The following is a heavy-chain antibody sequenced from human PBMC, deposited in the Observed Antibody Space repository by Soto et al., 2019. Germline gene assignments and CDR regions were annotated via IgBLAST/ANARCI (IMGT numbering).Heavy chain of an antibody. J-gene: IGHJ6*02. CDR2: IRSKANSYAT. CDR3: TSPMSRLAVAGIYYYYGMDV. V-gene: IGHV3-73*01. D-gene: IGHD6-19*01. Sequence: GGSLRLSCAASGFTFSGSAMHWVRQASGKGLEWVGRIRSKANSYATAYAASVKGRFTISRDDSKNTAYLQMNSLKTEDTAVYYCTSPMSRLAVAGIYYYYGMDVWGQGTTVTVSS. CDR1: GFTFSGSA.